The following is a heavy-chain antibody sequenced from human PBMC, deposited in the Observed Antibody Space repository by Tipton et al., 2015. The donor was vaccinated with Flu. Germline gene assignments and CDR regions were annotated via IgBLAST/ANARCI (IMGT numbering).Heavy chain of an antibody. V-gene: IGHV3-48*04. CDR3: ARGRYSSSPGYYYYMDV. D-gene: IGHD6-6*01. CDR2: ISSSSSTI. Sequence: SLRLSCAASGFTFSSYSMNWVRQAPGKGLEWVSSISSSSSTIYYADSVKGRFTISRDNAKNSLYLQMNSLRAEDTAVYYCARGRYSSSPGYYYYMDVWGKGTTVTVSS. J-gene: IGHJ6*03. CDR1: GFTFSSYS.